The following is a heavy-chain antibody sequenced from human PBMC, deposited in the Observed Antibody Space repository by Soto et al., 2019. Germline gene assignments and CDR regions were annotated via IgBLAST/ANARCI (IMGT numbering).Heavy chain of an antibody. CDR3: AKGGGAYYDILTSSY. Sequence: GESLKISCAASGFTFSSYGMHWVRQAPGKGLEWVAVISYDGSNKYYADSVKGRFTISRDNSKNTLYLQMNSLRAEDTAVYYCAKGGGAYYDILTSSYWGQGTLVTVSS. CDR2: ISYDGSNK. CDR1: GFTFSSYG. V-gene: IGHV3-30*18. D-gene: IGHD3-9*01. J-gene: IGHJ4*02.